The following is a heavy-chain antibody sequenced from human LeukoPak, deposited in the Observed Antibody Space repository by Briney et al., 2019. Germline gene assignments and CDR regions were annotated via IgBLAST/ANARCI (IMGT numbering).Heavy chain of an antibody. J-gene: IGHJ4*02. Sequence: GGTLRLFCASSGFTFSSYAISWARHARGRGLESVSALSGSGGSTYYADSVKGRFTISRDNSKNTLYLQMNSLRAEETAVYYCAKGGAGTFDYWGQGTLVTVSS. D-gene: IGHD6-19*01. CDR1: GFTFSSYA. CDR2: LSGSGGST. V-gene: IGHV3-23*01. CDR3: AKGGAGTFDY.